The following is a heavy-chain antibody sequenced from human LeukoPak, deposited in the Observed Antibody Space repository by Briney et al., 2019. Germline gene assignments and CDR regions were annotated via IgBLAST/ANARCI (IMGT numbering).Heavy chain of an antibody. D-gene: IGHD6-13*01. J-gene: IGHJ5*02. Sequence: SETLSLTCTVSGGSISSYYWSWIRQPPGKGLEWIGYIYYSGSTNYNPSLKSRVTISVDTSKNQFSLKLSSVTAADTAVYYCARGRAYTGYSSSWYLVWFDPWGQGTLVTVSS. CDR3: ARGRAYTGYSSSWYLVWFDP. CDR1: GGSISSYY. V-gene: IGHV4-59*12. CDR2: IYYSGST.